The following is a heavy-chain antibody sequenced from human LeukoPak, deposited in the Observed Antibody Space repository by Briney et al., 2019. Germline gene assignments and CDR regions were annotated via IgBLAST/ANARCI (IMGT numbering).Heavy chain of an antibody. CDR1: GFTFSSYG. Sequence: GGSLRLSCAASGFTFSSYGMPWVRQAPGKGLEWVAVIWYDGSNKYYADSVKGRFTISRDNSKNTLYLQMNSLGAEDTAVYYCARDSCSGGSCRLDYWGQGTLVTVSS. CDR2: IWYDGSNK. J-gene: IGHJ4*02. V-gene: IGHV3-33*01. D-gene: IGHD2-15*01. CDR3: ARDSCSGGSCRLDY.